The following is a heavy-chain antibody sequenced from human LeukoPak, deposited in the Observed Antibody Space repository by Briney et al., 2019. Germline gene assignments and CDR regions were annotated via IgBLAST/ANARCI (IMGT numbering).Heavy chain of an antibody. CDR1: GGSISSGGYS. J-gene: IGHJ4*02. CDR3: GRAASYYYDSSGYYLDY. CDR2: IYHSGGT. Sequence: SETLSLTCAVSGGSISSGGYSWSWIRQPPGKGLEWIGYIYHSGGTYYNPSLKSRVTISIDRSKNQFSLKLSSVTAADTAVYYCGRAASYYYDSSGYYLDYWGQGTLGTVSS. D-gene: IGHD3-22*01. V-gene: IGHV4-30-2*01.